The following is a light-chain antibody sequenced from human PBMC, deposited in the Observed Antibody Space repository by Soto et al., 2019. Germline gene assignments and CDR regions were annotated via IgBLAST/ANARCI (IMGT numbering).Light chain of an antibody. CDR1: QSVSSY. CDR3: QQRSNWLT. V-gene: IGKV3-11*01. J-gene: IGKJ1*01. CDR2: DAS. Sequence: EIEVTQSPATLSLSPGERATLSCRASQSVSSYLAWYQQKPGQAPRLLIYDASNRATGIPARFSGSGSGTDFTLTISSLEPEDFAVYYCQQRSNWLTFGQGTKVEI.